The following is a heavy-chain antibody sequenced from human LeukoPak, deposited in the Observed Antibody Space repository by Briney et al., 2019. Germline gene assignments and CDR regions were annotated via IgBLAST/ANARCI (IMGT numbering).Heavy chain of an antibody. CDR1: GGSISSYY. CDR3: AKYVWGSYTTFEAY. D-gene: IGHD3-16*01. Sequence: SETLSLTCTVSGGSISSYYWSWIRQPPGKGLEWLGYISYSGSTHYNPSLKNRVTPSVDTSKNQFYLKLSSVTAADTAVYYCAKYVWGSYTTFEAYWGQGTLVTVSS. CDR2: ISYSGST. V-gene: IGHV4-59*01. J-gene: IGHJ4*02.